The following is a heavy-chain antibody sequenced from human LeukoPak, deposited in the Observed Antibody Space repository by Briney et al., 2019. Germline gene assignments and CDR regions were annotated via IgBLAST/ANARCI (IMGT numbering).Heavy chain of an antibody. CDR1: GYTFTSYG. J-gene: IGHJ4*02. CDR2: ISAYNGNT. CDR3: ARDRTRTGYSSGWYHDY. V-gene: IGHV1-18*01. Sequence: ASVKVSCTASGYTFTSYGIGWVRQAPGQGLEWMGWISAYNGNTNYAQKLQGRVTMTTDTSTSTAYMELRSLRSDDTAVYYCARDRTRTGYSSGWYHDYWGQGTLVTVSS. D-gene: IGHD6-19*01.